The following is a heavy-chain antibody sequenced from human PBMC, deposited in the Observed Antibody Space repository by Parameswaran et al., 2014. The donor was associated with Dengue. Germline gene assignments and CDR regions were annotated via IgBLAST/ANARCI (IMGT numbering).Heavy chain of an antibody. J-gene: IGHJ4*02. Sequence: RWIRQPPGKGLEWIAYSFYTGTTYYNPSLKSRVTISVDTSKNQFSLKLSSVTAADTAVYYCASDYGDLYYFDYWGQGTLVTVSS. CDR2: SFYTGTT. CDR3: ASDYGDLYYFDY. D-gene: IGHD4-17*01. V-gene: IGHV4-30-4*01.